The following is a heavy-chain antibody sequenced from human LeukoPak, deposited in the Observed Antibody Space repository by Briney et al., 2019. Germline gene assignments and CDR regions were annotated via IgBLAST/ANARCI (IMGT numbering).Heavy chain of an antibody. D-gene: IGHD6-13*01. CDR1: GFTFSSYW. J-gene: IGHJ4*02. V-gene: IGHV3-74*01. CDR2: INSDGNST. CDR3: ARDSISAAGDLDY. Sequence: GGSLRLSCAASGFTFSSYWMHWVRQAPGKGLVWVSRINSDGNSTSYADSVKGRFTISRDNAKSTLYLQMNSLSAEDTAVYYCARDSISAAGDLDYWGQGTLVTVSS.